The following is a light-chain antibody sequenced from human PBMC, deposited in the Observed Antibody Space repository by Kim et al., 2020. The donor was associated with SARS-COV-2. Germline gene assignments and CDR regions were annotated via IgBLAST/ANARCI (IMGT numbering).Light chain of an antibody. V-gene: IGLV6-57*01. CDR1: SGSIASNY. CDR3: QSYDSSNPCV. CDR2: ENN. J-gene: IGLJ3*02. Sequence: KTVTISCTRSSGSIASNYVQWYQQRPGSSPTTVIYENNQRPSGVPDRFSGSIDSSSNSASLTISGLKTEDEADYYCQSYDSSNPCVFGGGTQLTVL.